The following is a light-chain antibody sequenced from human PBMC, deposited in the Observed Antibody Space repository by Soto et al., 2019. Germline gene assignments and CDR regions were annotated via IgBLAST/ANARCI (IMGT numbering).Light chain of an antibody. V-gene: IGKV1-8*01. CDR1: QGISSY. CDR3: LQDHNYPLA. Sequence: AIRMTQSPASFSASTGDRVTITCRASQGISSYLAWYQQKPGKAPKLLIYAASTLQSGVPSRFSGSGSGTDFTLTISCLQSEDFATYYCLQDHNYPLAFGQGTKVDI. J-gene: IGKJ1*01. CDR2: AAS.